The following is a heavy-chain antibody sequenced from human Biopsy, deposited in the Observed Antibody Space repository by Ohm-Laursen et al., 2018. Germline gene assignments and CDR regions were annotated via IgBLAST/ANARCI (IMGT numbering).Heavy chain of an antibody. D-gene: IGHD1-26*01. CDR1: GASISTSY. J-gene: IGHJ2*01. CDR3: ARHAPSCRGSYWRYFDL. V-gene: IGHV4-59*08. CDR2: IYYTGIT. Sequence: SETLSLTCTVSGASISTSYWSWIRNPPGKGLEWIGNIYYTGITNYNPSLKIRVTISVYTSTNHLSLRLTSVTVADTAVYYCARHAPSCRGSYWRYFDLWGRGTLVSVSS.